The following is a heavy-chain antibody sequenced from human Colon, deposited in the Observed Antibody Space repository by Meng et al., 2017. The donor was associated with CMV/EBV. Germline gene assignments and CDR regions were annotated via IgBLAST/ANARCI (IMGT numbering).Heavy chain of an antibody. Sequence: SETLSLTCSVSGGSVSSSSDYWGWIRQPPGKGLEWIGSIFQSGSTYYNPSLKRRATIALDTPKNQFSLKLSSVTAADTAVYYCVRDLGGLPLAVAAPIQGWFDPWGPGTLVTVSS. D-gene: IGHD2-21*02. CDR1: GGSVSSSSDY. CDR3: VRDLGGLPLAVAAPIQGWFDP. CDR2: IFQSGST. V-gene: IGHV4-39*07. J-gene: IGHJ5*02.